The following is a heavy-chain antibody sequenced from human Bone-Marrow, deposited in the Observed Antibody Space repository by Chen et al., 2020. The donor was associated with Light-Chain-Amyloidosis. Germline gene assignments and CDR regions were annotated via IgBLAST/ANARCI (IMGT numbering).Heavy chain of an antibody. Sequence: EVQLVESGGGLVQPGGSLRLSCAASGFPFSSYWIHWVRQAPGKGLVCVSRINSDGSSTSYADSVKGRFTISRDNAKNTLYLQRSSLRAEDTAVYYCTTQGVITGMRYWGQGTLVTVSS. CDR1: GFPFSSYW. J-gene: IGHJ4*02. D-gene: IGHD3-22*01. CDR2: INSDGSST. V-gene: IGHV3-74*01. CDR3: TTQGVITGMRY.